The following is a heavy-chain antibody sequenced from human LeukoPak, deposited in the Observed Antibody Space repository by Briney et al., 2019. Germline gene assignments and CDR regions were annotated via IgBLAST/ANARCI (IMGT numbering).Heavy chain of an antibody. V-gene: IGHV3-9*03. CDR2: INWNSVSI. CDR3: AKGSSYTETYYFDY. CDR1: GFTFDDYA. Sequence: GGSLRLSCAASGFTFDDYAMHWVRQAPGKGLEWVLSINWNSVSIGYADSVKGRFTISRDNAKNSLYLQMNNLRAEDMALYYCAKGSSYTETYYFDYWGQGTLVTVSS. J-gene: IGHJ4*02. D-gene: IGHD2-2*02.